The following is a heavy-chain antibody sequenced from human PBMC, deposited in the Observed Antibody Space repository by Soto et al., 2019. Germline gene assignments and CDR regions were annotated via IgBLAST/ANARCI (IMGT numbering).Heavy chain of an antibody. D-gene: IGHD1-1*01. CDR3: ARGRYGDY. CDR2: ISAHNGNT. V-gene: IGHV1-18*01. J-gene: IGHJ4*02. Sequence: QVHLVQSGAEVKKPGASVKVSCKGSGYAFTTSGITWVRQAPGQGLEWMGWISAHNGNTNYAQKRQGRVTVTRDTSTSTAYMELRSLRSDDTAVYYCARGRYGDYWGQGARVTVSS. CDR1: GYAFTTSG.